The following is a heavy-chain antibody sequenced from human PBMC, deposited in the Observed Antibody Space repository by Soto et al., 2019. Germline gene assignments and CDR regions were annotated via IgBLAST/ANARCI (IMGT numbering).Heavy chain of an antibody. CDR3: ARERAIAAAGTRSDYGMDG. CDR2: IYSGGST. Sequence: EVQLVETGGGLIQPGGSLRLSCAASGFTVSSNYMSWVRQAPGKGLEWVSVIYSGGSTYYADSVKGRFTISRDNAKNTGYLQMNSLRAEDTAVYYWARERAIAAAGTRSDYGMDGWGQGTTVTVSS. J-gene: IGHJ6*02. V-gene: IGHV3-53*02. D-gene: IGHD6-13*01. CDR1: GFTVSSNY.